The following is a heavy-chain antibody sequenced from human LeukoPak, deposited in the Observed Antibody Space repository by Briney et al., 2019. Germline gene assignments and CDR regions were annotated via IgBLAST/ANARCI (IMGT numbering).Heavy chain of an antibody. Sequence: GGSLRLSCAASGFTFSSYAMTWLRQAPGKGLEWVSVISGSGDSTYYADSVKGRFTISRDNSKNTLYLQMNSLRAEDTAVYYCATDPGTMIVVPWGQGTLVTVSS. CDR1: GFTFSSYA. J-gene: IGHJ4*02. D-gene: IGHD3-22*01. CDR2: ISGSGDST. V-gene: IGHV3-23*01. CDR3: ATDPGTMIVVP.